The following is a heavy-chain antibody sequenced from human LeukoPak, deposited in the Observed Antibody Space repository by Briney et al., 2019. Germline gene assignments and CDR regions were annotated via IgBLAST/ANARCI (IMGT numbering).Heavy chain of an antibody. CDR2: FDPEDGET. CDR3: ATHSPEWRYRGYSSYYYMDV. J-gene: IGHJ6*03. V-gene: IGHV1-24*01. D-gene: IGHD5-12*01. CDR1: GYTLTELC. Sequence: ASVKVSCKVFGYTLTELCMHWVRQAPGKGLEWMGNFDPEDGETVYAQKFQGRVTMTEDTSTDTAYMELSSLRSEDTAVYYCATHSPEWRYRGYSSYYYMDVWGKGTTVTVSS.